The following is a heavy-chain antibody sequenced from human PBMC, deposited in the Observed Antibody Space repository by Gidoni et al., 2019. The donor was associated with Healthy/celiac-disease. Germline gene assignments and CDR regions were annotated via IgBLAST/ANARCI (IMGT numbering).Heavy chain of an antibody. Sequence: QITLTESGPTLVKPTQTLTLTCTFSGFSLSTSGVGVGWIRQPPGKALEWLALIYWDDYKRYSPSLKSRLTITKDTSKNQVVLTMTNMDPVDTATYYCAHRLKTLDDYGALSPWGQGTMVTVSS. CDR1: GFSLSTSGVG. J-gene: IGHJ3*01. D-gene: IGHD4-17*01. CDR3: AHRLKTLDDYGALSP. CDR2: IYWDDYK. V-gene: IGHV2-5*02.